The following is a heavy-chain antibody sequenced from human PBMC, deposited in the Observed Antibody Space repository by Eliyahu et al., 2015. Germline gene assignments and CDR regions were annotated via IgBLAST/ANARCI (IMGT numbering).Heavy chain of an antibody. CDR2: INPSGGST. CDR1: GYTFTSYY. V-gene: IGHV1-46*01. J-gene: IGHJ5*02. D-gene: IGHD2-15*01. Sequence: QVQLVQSGAEVKKPGASVKVSCKASGYTFTSYYMPXVRQAPGQGLEWMGIINPSGGSTSYAQKFQGRVTMTRDTSTSTVYMELSSLRSEDTAVYYCARDGGGVVAAAYNWFDPWGQGTLVTVSS. CDR3: ARDGGGVVAAAYNWFDP.